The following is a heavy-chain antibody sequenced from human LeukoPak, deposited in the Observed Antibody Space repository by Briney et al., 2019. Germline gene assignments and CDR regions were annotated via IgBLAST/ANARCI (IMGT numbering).Heavy chain of an antibody. Sequence: PGGSLRLSCAASGFTVSSNYMSWVRQRPGKGLEWVSVIYSTGSTYYAASVKGRFTISRDNSKSTLYLQMNSLRGEDTAVYYCARGSSSGFELDYWGQGTLVTVSS. V-gene: IGHV3-53*01. D-gene: IGHD6-19*01. CDR1: GFTVSSNY. CDR2: IYSTGST. J-gene: IGHJ4*02. CDR3: ARGSSSGFELDY.